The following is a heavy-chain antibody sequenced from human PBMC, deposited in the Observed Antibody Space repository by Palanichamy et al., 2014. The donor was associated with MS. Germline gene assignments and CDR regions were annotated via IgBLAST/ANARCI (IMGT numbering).Heavy chain of an antibody. D-gene: IGHD6-13*01. V-gene: IGHV3-30-3*01. J-gene: IGHJ4*02. Sequence: QVQLVESGGGVVQPGRSLRLSCAASGFTFSSYAMHWVRQAPGKGLEWVAVISYDGSNKYYADSVKGRFTISRDNSKNTLYLQMNSLRAEDTAVYYCAREEGLNRAAFDYWGQGTLVTVSS. CDR1: GFTFSSYA. CDR3: AREEGLNRAAFDY. CDR2: ISYDGSNK.